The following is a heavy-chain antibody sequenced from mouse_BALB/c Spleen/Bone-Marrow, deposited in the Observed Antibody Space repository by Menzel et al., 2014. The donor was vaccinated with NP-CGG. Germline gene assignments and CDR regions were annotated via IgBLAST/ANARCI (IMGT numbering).Heavy chain of an antibody. CDR3: TRSYYAEEGAWFDY. CDR2: INPSNGGT. Sequence: QVQVKQSGAELAKPGASVKLSCKASGYTFTSYYMNWVKQRPGQGLEWIAGINPSNGGTNFNEKFKSKATLTVDKSSSTSYMQVSSLPSKDSAVYYCTRSYYAEEGAWFDYWGQGTLVTVSA. CDR1: GYTFTSYY. V-gene: IGHV1S81*02. J-gene: IGHJ3*01. D-gene: IGHD1-1*01.